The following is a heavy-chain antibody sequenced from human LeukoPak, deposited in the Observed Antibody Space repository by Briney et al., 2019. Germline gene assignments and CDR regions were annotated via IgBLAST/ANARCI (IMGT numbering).Heavy chain of an antibody. CDR2: IYYNGST. CDR3: ARLNPRYCSSTSCRRDYYYGMDV. J-gene: IGHJ6*02. V-gene: IGHV4-59*01. CDR1: GGSLSSYY. Sequence: PSETLSLTCTVSGGSLSSYYWSWLRQPPGKGLEGMGYIYYNGSTNYNPSLKSRVTISVDPSKNQFSLKLSSVTAADTAVYYCARLNPRYCSSTSCRRDYYYGMDVGGQGTTGTVS. D-gene: IGHD2-2*01.